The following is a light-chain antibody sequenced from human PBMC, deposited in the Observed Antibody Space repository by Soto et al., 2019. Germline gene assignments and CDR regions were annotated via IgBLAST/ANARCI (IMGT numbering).Light chain of an antibody. V-gene: IGKV3-15*01. CDR3: KQYNNWPT. J-gene: IGKJ1*01. Sequence: EIVMTQSPATLSVSPGERATLSCRASQSVSSNLAWYQQKPGQAPRLLIYGASTRATGIPARFSGSGSGTEFTLTISSLQSEDFAVYYCKQYNNWPTFGKGTKVEI. CDR2: GAS. CDR1: QSVSSN.